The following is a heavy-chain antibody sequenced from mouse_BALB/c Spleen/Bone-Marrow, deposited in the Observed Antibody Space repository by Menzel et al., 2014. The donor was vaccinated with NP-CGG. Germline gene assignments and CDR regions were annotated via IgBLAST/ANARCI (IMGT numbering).Heavy chain of an antibody. J-gene: IGHJ2*01. D-gene: IGHD1-1*01. CDR1: GYVFSTYW. CDR3: ARSGYGSSYDY. Sequence: QVQLQQSGAELVRPGSSVTISCKASGYVFSTYWMNWVKQRPGQGLEWIGQIYLGDGDTNYNGKFKGTATLTADKSSSTAYMQLSSLTSEDSAVYFCARSGYGSSYDYWGQGTTLTASS. V-gene: IGHV1-80*01. CDR2: IYLGDGDT.